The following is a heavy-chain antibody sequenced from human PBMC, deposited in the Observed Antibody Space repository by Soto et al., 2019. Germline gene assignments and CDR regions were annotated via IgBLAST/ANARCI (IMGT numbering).Heavy chain of an antibody. J-gene: IGHJ4*02. V-gene: IGHV3-33*01. D-gene: IGHD5-18*01. Sequence: GGSLRLSCAASGFTFSSYGMHWVRQAPGKGLEWVAVIWYDGSNKYYADSVKGRFTISRDNSKNTLYLQMNSLRAEDTAVYYCARDQRSLPNFDTAMTPYDYWGQGTLVTVSS. CDR3: ARDQRSLPNFDTAMTPYDY. CDR1: GFTFSSYG. CDR2: IWYDGSNK.